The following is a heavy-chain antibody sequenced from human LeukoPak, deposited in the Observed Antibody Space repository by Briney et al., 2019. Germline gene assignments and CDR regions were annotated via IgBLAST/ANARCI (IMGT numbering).Heavy chain of an antibody. Sequence: SETLSLTCTVSGGSISSSSYYWSWIRQPPGKGLEWIGYIYYSGSTNYNPSLKSRVTISVDTSKNQFSLKLSSVTAADTAVYYCAAHLGYCSGGSCYEVPWLDYWGQGTLVTVSS. CDR1: GGSISSSSYY. V-gene: IGHV4-61*01. CDR3: AAHLGYCSGGSCYEVPWLDY. J-gene: IGHJ4*02. CDR2: IYYSGST. D-gene: IGHD2-15*01.